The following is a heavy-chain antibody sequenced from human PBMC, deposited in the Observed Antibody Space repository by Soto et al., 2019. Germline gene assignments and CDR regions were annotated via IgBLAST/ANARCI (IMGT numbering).Heavy chain of an antibody. Sequence: SETLSLTCTVSGGSVSSGSYYWSWIRQPPGKGLEWIGYIYYSGSTNYNPSLKSRVTISVDTSKNQFSLKLSSVTAADTAVYYCARDSAYYDYVWGSYRNRNWFDPWGQGTLVTVSS. CDR1: GGSVSSGSYY. CDR2: IYYSGST. D-gene: IGHD3-16*02. CDR3: ARDSAYYDYVWGSYRNRNWFDP. J-gene: IGHJ5*02. V-gene: IGHV4-61*01.